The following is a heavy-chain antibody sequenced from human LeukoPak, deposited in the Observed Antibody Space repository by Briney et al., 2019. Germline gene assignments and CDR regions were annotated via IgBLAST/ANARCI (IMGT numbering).Heavy chain of an antibody. D-gene: IGHD4-17*01. J-gene: IGHJ5*02. Sequence: ASVKVSCKASGYTFTSYGISWVRQAPGQGLEWMGWISAYNGNTNYAQKLQGRVTMTTDTSTSTAYMELRSLRSDDTAVYYCAREGDNYGDSPRRFDPWGQGTLVTVSS. V-gene: IGHV1-18*01. CDR3: AREGDNYGDSPRRFDP. CDR1: GYTFTSYG. CDR2: ISAYNGNT.